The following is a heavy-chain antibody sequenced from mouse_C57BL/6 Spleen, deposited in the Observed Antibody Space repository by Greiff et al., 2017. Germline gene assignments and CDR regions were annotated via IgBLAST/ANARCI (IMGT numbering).Heavy chain of an antibody. CDR3: ARSYGSSYGYAMDY. CDR2: INPSSGYT. Sequence: QVQLKQSGAELAKPGASVKLSCKASGYTFTSYWMHWVKQRPGQGLEWIGYINPSSGYTKYNQKFKDKATLTADKSSSKAYMQLGSLTYEDSAVYYCARSYGSSYGYAMDYWGQGTSVTVSS. V-gene: IGHV1-7*01. J-gene: IGHJ4*01. CDR1: GYTFTSYW. D-gene: IGHD1-1*01.